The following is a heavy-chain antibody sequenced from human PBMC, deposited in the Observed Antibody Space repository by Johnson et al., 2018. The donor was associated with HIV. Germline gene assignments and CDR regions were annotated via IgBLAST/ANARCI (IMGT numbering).Heavy chain of an antibody. CDR3: AKDEGIVRAFDI. CDR2: ISGSGGST. CDR1: GFTFSSYA. D-gene: IGHD1-26*01. Sequence: VQVVESGGGLMQPGGSLRLSCAASGFTFSSYAMSWVRQAPGKGLEWVSGISGSGGSTYYADSVKGRFTISRDNSKNTLYLQMKTLRAEDTAVYYCAKDEGIVRAFDIWGQGTMVTVSS. V-gene: IGHV3-23*04. J-gene: IGHJ3*02.